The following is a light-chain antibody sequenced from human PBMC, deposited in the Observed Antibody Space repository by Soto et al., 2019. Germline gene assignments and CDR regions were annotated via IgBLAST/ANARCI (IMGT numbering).Light chain of an antibody. CDR2: EVN. Sequence: QSALTQPPSASGSPGQSVAISCTGTSSDVGGHNYVSWYQQHPGKAPKLMIYEVNKRPSGVPDRFSGSKSGNTASLTVSGLQAEDEADYYCSSYAGSSTVFGTGTKVTVL. CDR3: SSYAGSSTV. J-gene: IGLJ1*01. V-gene: IGLV2-8*01. CDR1: SSDVGGHNY.